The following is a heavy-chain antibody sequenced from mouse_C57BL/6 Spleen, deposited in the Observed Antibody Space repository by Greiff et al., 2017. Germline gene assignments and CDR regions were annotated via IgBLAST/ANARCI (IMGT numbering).Heavy chain of an antibody. D-gene: IGHD2-4*01. CDR1: GFNIKDDY. J-gene: IGHJ2*01. V-gene: IGHV14-4*01. CDR3: TTRYYDYEYYFDY. CDR2: IDPENGDT. Sequence: VQLQQSGAELVRPGASVKLSCTASGFNIKDDYMHWVKQRPEQGLEWIGWIDPENGDTEYASKFQGKATITADTSSNTAYLQLSSLTSEDTAVYYCTTRYYDYEYYFDYCGQGTTLTVSS.